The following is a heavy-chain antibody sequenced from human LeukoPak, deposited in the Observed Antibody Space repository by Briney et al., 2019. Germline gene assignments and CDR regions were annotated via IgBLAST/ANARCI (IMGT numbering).Heavy chain of an antibody. V-gene: IGHV4-39*07. J-gene: IGHJ4*02. CDR1: GGSISSITYY. CDR3: ARGHYYDSSGYDY. CDR2: VYYSGST. D-gene: IGHD3-22*01. Sequence: PSETLSLTCTVSGGSISSITYYWGWIRQPPGKGLEWIGSVYYSGSTYYNPSLKSRVTISVDTSKNQFSLKLSSVIAADTAVYYCARGHYYDSSGYDYWGQGTLVTVSS.